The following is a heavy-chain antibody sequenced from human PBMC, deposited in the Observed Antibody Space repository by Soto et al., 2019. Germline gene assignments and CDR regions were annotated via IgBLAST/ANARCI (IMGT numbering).Heavy chain of an antibody. J-gene: IGHJ6*02. Sequence: PAASVKVSCKASGGTFSSYAISWVRQAPGQGLEWMGGIIPIFGTANYAQKFQGRVTITADESTSTAYMELSSLRSEDTAVYYCARGGYSYGYYYGMDVWGQGTTVTVSS. CDR1: GGTFSSYA. V-gene: IGHV1-69*13. CDR3: ARGGYSYGYYYGMDV. CDR2: IIPIFGTA. D-gene: IGHD5-18*01.